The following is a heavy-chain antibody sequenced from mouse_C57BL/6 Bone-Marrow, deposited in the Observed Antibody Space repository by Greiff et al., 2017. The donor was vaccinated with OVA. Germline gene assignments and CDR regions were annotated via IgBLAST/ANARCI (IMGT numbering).Heavy chain of an antibody. CDR3: ARRYYGRD. CDR2: IYPGDGDT. J-gene: IGHJ2*01. CDR1: GYAFSSSW. V-gene: IGHV1-82*01. D-gene: IGHD1-1*01. Sequence: VKLMESGPELVKPGASVKISCKASGYAFSSSWMNWVKQRPGKGLEWIGRIYPGDGDTNYNGKFKGKATLTADKSSSTAYMQLSSLTSEDSAVYFCARRYYGRDWGQGTTLTVSS.